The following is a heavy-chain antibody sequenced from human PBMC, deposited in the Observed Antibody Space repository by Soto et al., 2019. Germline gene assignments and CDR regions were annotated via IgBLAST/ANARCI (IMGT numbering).Heavy chain of an antibody. V-gene: IGHV3-30*18. D-gene: IGHD6-13*01. Sequence: PVGSLRLSCAASGFTFSSYGMHWVRQAPGKGLEWVAVISYDGSNKYYADSVKGRFTISRDNSKNTLYLQMNSLRAEDTAVYYCAKDLAAASPYYYYGMDVWGQGTTVTVSS. CDR1: GFTFSSYG. J-gene: IGHJ6*02. CDR3: AKDLAAASPYYYYGMDV. CDR2: ISYDGSNK.